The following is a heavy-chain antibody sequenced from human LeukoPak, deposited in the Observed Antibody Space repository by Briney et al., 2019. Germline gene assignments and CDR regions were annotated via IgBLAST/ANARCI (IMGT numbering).Heavy chain of an antibody. CDR2: IYYRGNT. Sequence: SETLSLTCTVSGGSISSSSYYWGWIRQPPGRGLEWIGTIYYRGNTHYNPSLKRRLTISVDTSKNQLSLRLSSVTAADTAVYYCAKVLPSGYSYGPSPYFDYWGQGTLVTVSS. CDR3: AKVLPSGYSYGPSPYFDY. V-gene: IGHV4-39*01. D-gene: IGHD5-18*01. CDR1: GGSISSSSYY. J-gene: IGHJ4*02.